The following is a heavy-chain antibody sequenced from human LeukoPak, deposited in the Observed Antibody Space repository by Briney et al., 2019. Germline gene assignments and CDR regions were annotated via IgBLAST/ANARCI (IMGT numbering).Heavy chain of an antibody. V-gene: IGHV3-30*02. D-gene: IGHD5-18*01. CDR1: GFTFTYYA. Sequence: GGSLRLSCAASGFTFTYYAIRWVRQAPGKGLEWVAFIRYDGTNKNYADSVKGRFTISRDNSKNTLYLQMNSLRVEDTAVYYCAKARTRGYSYGSFDYWGQGTLVTVSS. CDR3: AKARTRGYSYGSFDY. J-gene: IGHJ4*02. CDR2: IRYDGTNK.